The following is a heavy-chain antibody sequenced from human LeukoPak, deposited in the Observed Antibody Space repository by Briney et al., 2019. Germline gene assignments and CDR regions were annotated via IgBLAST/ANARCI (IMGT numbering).Heavy chain of an antibody. V-gene: IGHV3-7*01. Sequence: QSGGPLRLSCAASGFTFSSYWMCWVRQAPGKGLEWVAEINPDGSQKFYVDSVKGRFIISRDNAKNSVSLQMDYLRAEDTAIYYCARDPHFGAFDIWGLGTMVTVSS. CDR1: GFTFSSYW. CDR2: INPDGSQK. D-gene: IGHD3-3*01. J-gene: IGHJ3*02. CDR3: ARDPHFGAFDI.